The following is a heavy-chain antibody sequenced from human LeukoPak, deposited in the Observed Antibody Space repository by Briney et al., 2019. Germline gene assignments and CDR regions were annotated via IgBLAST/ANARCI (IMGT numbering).Heavy chain of an antibody. V-gene: IGHV3-30*04. Sequence: GGSLRLSCVVSGFSFSRYAMHWVRQAPGKGLEWVAVIAYDGAVTYYADSVKGRFTMSRDNSRYTVYLQMNSLKVEDGGVYYCVRDGEEEKRYFGLDVWGQGTTVTVSS. CDR1: GFSFSRYA. CDR2: IAYDGAVT. J-gene: IGHJ6*02. CDR3: VRDGEEEKRYFGLDV.